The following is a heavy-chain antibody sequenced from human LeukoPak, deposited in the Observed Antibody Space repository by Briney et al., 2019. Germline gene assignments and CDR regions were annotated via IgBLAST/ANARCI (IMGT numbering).Heavy chain of an antibody. CDR2: ISAYNGNT. D-gene: IGHD6-13*01. Sequence: ASVKVSCKASGYTFTRYVISWARQAPGQGLEWVGWISAYNGNTEYAQKVQGRVIMTTDTSTSTAYMELKSLRSDDTAVYYCAREGAKAAASREFDSWGQGTLVTVSS. V-gene: IGHV1-18*01. CDR1: GYTFTRYV. CDR3: AREGAKAAASREFDS. J-gene: IGHJ4*02.